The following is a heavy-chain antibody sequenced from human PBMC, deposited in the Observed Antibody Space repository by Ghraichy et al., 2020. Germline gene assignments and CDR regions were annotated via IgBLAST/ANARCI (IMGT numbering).Heavy chain of an antibody. Sequence: GGSLRLSCAASGFTFSSYSMNWVRQAPGKGLEWVSSISSSSSYIYYADSLKGRFTISRDNAKNSLYLQMNSLRAEDTAIYYCASFYYDSRDIYYYGMDVWGQGTTVTVSS. D-gene: IGHD3-22*01. CDR2: ISSSSSYI. CDR1: GFTFSSYS. CDR3: ASFYYDSRDIYYYGMDV. J-gene: IGHJ6*02. V-gene: IGHV3-21*01.